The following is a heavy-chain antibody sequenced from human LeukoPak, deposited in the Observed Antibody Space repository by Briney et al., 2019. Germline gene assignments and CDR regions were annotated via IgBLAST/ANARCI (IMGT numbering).Heavy chain of an antibody. CDR1: GGSISSYY. V-gene: IGHV4-4*07. D-gene: IGHD3-10*01. CDR3: ARGGPGGAPDY. CDR2: IYTSGTT. Sequence: SETLSLTCTVSGGSISSYYWSWIRQPAGKGLEWIGRIYTSGTTNYNPSLKSRVTMSVDTSKNQFSLTLSAVTAADTAVYYCARGGPGGAPDYWGQGTLVTVSS. J-gene: IGHJ4*02.